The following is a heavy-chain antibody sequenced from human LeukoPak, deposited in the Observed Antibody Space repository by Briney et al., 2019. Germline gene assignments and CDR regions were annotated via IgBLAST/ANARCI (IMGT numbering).Heavy chain of an antibody. V-gene: IGHV4-59*08. CDR3: ARLRNGRGNYYDSSTFDY. CDR2: IYYSGST. CDR1: GGSISSYY. J-gene: IGHJ4*02. D-gene: IGHD3-22*01. Sequence: SETLSLTCTVSGGSISSYYWSWIRQPPGKGLEWIGYIYYSGSTNYNPSLKSRVTISVDTSKNQFSLKLSSVTAADTAVYYCARLRNGRGNYYDSSTFDYWGQGTLVTVSS.